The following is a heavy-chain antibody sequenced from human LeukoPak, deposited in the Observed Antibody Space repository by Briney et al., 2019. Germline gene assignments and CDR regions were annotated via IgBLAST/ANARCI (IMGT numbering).Heavy chain of an antibody. CDR3: ASHCSSTSCPGY. D-gene: IGHD2-2*01. CDR2: IYTSGST. V-gene: IGHV4-4*07. Sequence: SETLSLTCSVSGGSFSDYYWNWIRQPAGKGQEWIGRIYTSGSTNYNPSLKSRVTMSVDTSKNQFSLKLSSVTAADTAVYYCASHCSSTSCPGYWGQGTLVTVSS. J-gene: IGHJ4*02. CDR1: GGSFSDYY.